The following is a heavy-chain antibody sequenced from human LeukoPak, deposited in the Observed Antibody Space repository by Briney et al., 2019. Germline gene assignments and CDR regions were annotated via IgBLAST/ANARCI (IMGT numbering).Heavy chain of an antibody. CDR3: AREGRRISGGTLSLDY. D-gene: IGHD2-15*01. V-gene: IGHV6-1*01. CDR2: TFYRSKWYY. J-gene: IGHJ4*02. CDR1: GDSVSNNNAA. Sequence: SQTLSLTCAISGDSVSNNNAAWNWIRQSPSRGLEWLGRTFYRSKWYYDYAVSVKSRITINSETSKNQFSLQLTYVNPEDTAVYYCAREGRRISGGTLSLDYWGQGTLVTVSS.